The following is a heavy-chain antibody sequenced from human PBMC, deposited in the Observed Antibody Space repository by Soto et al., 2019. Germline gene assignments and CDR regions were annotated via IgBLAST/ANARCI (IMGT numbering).Heavy chain of an antibody. Sequence: SVKVSCKASGGTLSSYAISWVRQAPGQGLEWMGGIIPIFGTANYAQKFQGRVTITADESTSTAYMELSSLRSEDTAVYYCARGPRIAAENWFDPWGQGTLVTVSS. CDR3: ARGPRIAAENWFDP. J-gene: IGHJ5*02. CDR1: GGTLSSYA. D-gene: IGHD6-13*01. V-gene: IGHV1-69*13. CDR2: IIPIFGTA.